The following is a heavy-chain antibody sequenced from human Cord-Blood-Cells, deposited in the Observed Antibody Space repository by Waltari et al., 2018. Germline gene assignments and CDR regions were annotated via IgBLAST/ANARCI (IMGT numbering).Heavy chain of an antibody. CDR1: GGTFSSYA. D-gene: IGHD2-15*01. J-gene: IGHJ5*02. CDR3: ARGSDCSGGSCYNWFDP. CDR2: IIPIFGTA. Sequence: QVQLVQSGAEVKKPGSSVKVSCKASGGTFSSYAISWVRQAPGPGLEWMGGIIPIFGTANYAQKFQGRVTITADESTSTAYMELSSLRSEDTAVYYCARGSDCSGGSCYNWFDPWGQGTLVTVSS. V-gene: IGHV1-69*01.